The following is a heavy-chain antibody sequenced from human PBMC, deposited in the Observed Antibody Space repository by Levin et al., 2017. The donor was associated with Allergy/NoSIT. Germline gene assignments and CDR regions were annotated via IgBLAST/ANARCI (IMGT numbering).Heavy chain of an antibody. D-gene: IGHD1-1*01. Sequence: GGSLRLSCAASGFIFRNYAMSWVRQAPGKGLEWVATITGNGGRTIYADSVKGRFTISRDNSKNTQSLQMNSLRVEDTAIYYCAKDQEDDDKHKCDYWGQGTLVTVSS. CDR1: GFIFRNYA. J-gene: IGHJ4*02. CDR3: AKDQEDDDKHKCDY. CDR2: ITGNGGRT. V-gene: IGHV3-23*01.